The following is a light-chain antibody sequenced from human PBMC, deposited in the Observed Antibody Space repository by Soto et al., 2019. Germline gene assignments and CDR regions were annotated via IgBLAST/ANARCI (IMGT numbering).Light chain of an antibody. J-gene: IGLJ2*01. V-gene: IGLV1-44*01. CDR1: SSSIGSNT. CDR2: TND. Sequence: QSVLTQPPSASGTPGQRVTISCSGSSSSIGSNTVNWYQQLPGTAPKLLIYTNDQRPSGVPDRFSGSKSGTSASLAISGLQSEDEAHYYCAAWDDSLNGVVFGGGTTLTVL. CDR3: AAWDDSLNGVV.